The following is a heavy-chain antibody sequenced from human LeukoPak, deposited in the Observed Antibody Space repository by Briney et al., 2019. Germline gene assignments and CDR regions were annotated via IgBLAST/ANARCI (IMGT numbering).Heavy chain of an antibody. V-gene: IGHV1-18*01. Sequence: GASVKVSCKASGYTFTSYGISWVRQAPGQGLEWMGWISAYNGNTNYAQKLQGRVTMTTDTSTSTAYMELRSLRSDDTAVYYCARAPVGYYDILTGYYGRDNWFDPWGQGTMVTVSS. CDR3: ARAPVGYYDILTGYYGRDNWFDP. CDR2: ISAYNGNT. D-gene: IGHD3-9*01. J-gene: IGHJ5*02. CDR1: GYTFTSYG.